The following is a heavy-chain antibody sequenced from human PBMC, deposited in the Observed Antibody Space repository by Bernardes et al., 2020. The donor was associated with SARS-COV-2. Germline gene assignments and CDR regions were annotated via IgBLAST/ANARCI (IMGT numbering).Heavy chain of an antibody. J-gene: IGHJ4*02. CDR2: IYYSGST. D-gene: IGHD3-22*01. CDR1: GGSIGSYH. V-gene: IGHV4-59*01. CDR3: AREAYYYDSGAYYYLSDY. Sequence: SETLYLTCTVSGGSIGSYHWTWIRQPPGKGLEWIGYIYYSGSTYYNPSLKSRVTISVDTSKNQFSLQLSSVTAADTAVYYCAREAYYYDSGAYYYLSDYWGQGTLVTVSS.